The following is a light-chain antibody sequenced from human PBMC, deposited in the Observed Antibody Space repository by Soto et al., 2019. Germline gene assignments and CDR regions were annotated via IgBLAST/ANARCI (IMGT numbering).Light chain of an antibody. CDR3: QQYGSTPYS. V-gene: IGKV3-20*01. Sequence: EIVLTQSPGTLSLSPGERATLSCRASQSVSSSYLAWYQQKPGQAPRLLIYGASSRATGIPDRFSGSGSGPDFALPISRREPEDLAVYYCQQYGSTPYSFGRGPKREFK. CDR1: QSVSSSY. J-gene: IGKJ2*01. CDR2: GAS.